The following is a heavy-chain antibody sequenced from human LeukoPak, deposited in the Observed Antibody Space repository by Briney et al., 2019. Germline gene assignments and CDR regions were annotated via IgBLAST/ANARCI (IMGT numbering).Heavy chain of an antibody. D-gene: IGHD3-22*01. Sequence: GGSLRLSCAASGFTFSSYSMNWVRQAPGKGLEWVSSISSSSSYIYYADSVKGRFTISRDNAKNSLYLQMNSLRAEDTAVYYCATGPDYYDSSGYPYWGQGTLVTVSS. J-gene: IGHJ4*02. CDR3: ATGPDYYDSSGYPY. V-gene: IGHV3-21*01. CDR1: GFTFSSYS. CDR2: ISSSSSYI.